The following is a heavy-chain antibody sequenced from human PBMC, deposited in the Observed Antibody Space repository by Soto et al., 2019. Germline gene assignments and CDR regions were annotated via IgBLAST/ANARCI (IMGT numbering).Heavy chain of an antibody. CDR3: AKVRYSSPMGYYYGMDV. Sequence: QAQLEQSGGEVKKPGSSVKVSCKASRVAFSKFIVTWVRQAPGVGLEWVGGIIPVFGTANYAQKFQGRVTSTADESTSTSYMEVNNLRSEDTGVYYCAKVRYSSPMGYYYGMDVWGQGTTVTVSS. CDR1: RVAFSKFI. J-gene: IGHJ6*02. D-gene: IGHD2-2*01. CDR2: IIPVFGTA. V-gene: IGHV1-69*01.